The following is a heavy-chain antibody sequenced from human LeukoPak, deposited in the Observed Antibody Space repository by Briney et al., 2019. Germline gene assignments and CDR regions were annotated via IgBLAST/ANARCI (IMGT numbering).Heavy chain of an antibody. CDR3: TRDRTTVTLFDY. Sequence: PGGSLRLSCAASGFTFTSYWIHWVRQTPGKGLVWVSAISPDGTTTRHADYVKGRITISRDNAKNTVYLQMNSLRGEDTAVYYCTRDRTTVTLFDYWGQGTLVTVSS. D-gene: IGHD4-17*01. V-gene: IGHV3-74*01. CDR2: ISPDGTTT. CDR1: GFTFTSYW. J-gene: IGHJ4*02.